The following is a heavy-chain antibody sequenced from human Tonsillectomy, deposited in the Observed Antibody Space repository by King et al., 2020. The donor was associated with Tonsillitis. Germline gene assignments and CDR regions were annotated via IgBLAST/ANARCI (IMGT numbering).Heavy chain of an antibody. CDR2: IIPILGIA. D-gene: IGHD4-23*01. Sequence: QLVQSGAEVKKPGSSVKVSCKASGGTFSSYAISWVRQAPGQGLEWMGRIIPILGIAKYAPKFQGRVTITADKSTSTAYMELSSLRSEDTAVYYCARATTVVTSGWFDPWGQGTLVTVSS. CDR1: GGTFSSYA. J-gene: IGHJ5*02. V-gene: IGHV1-69*09. CDR3: ARATTVVTSGWFDP.